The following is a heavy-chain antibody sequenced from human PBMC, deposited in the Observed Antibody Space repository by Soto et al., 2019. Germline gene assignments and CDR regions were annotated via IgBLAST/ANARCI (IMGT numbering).Heavy chain of an antibody. CDR2: VYYTGST. Sequence: SETLSLTCTVSGGSISSSSYYWGWIRQPPGKGLEWIGYVYYTGSTSYNPSLKRRVTFSADSSRGQFSLRLNSVTAADTAVYYCARTVLGPDLLADSFVDYYYYMDVWGQGTTVTVS. D-gene: IGHD3-9*01. V-gene: IGHV4-39*07. CDR3: ARTVLGPDLLADSFVDYYYYMDV. CDR1: GGSISSSSYY. J-gene: IGHJ6*03.